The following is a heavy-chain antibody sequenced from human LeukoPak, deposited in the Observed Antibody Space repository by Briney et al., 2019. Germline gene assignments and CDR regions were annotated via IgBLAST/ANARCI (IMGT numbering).Heavy chain of an antibody. J-gene: IGHJ4*02. V-gene: IGHV3-7*01. Sequence: GGSLRLSCAASGFSFTDYWMTRVRQAPGQGLEWMANIRQDGGATYYGGSVKGRFTISRDNAKSSLFLQMDSLRAEDTAVYYCATSKDTAGGPYWGRGTLVTVSS. CDR1: GFSFTDYW. CDR2: IRQDGGAT. CDR3: ATSKDTAGGPY. D-gene: IGHD5-18*01.